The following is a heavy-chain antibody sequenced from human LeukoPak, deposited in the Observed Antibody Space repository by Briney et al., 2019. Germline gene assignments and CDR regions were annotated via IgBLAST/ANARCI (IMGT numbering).Heavy chain of an antibody. Sequence: ASVKVSCKASGYTFTSYAMNWVRQAPGQGLEWMGWINTNTGNPTYAQGFTGRFVFSLDTSVSTAYLQISSLKAEDTAVYYCARAGSWLRWKGYNWFDPWGRGTLVTVSS. J-gene: IGHJ5*02. V-gene: IGHV7-4-1*02. CDR2: INTNTGNP. CDR1: GYTFTSYA. D-gene: IGHD4-23*01. CDR3: ARAGSWLRWKGYNWFDP.